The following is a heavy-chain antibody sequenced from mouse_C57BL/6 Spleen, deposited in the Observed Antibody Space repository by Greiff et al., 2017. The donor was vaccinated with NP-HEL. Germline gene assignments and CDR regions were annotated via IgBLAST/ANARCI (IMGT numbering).Heavy chain of an antibody. J-gene: IGHJ4*01. V-gene: IGHV1-81*01. CDR3: ARSGSSMDY. CDR1: GYTFTSYG. Sequence: VMLVESGAELARPGASVKLSCKASGYTFTSYGISWVKQRTGQGLEWIGEIYPRSGNTYYNEKFKGKATLTADKSSSTAYMELRSLTSEDSAVYFCARSGSSMDYWGQGTSVTVSS. CDR2: IYPRSGNT. D-gene: IGHD1-3*01.